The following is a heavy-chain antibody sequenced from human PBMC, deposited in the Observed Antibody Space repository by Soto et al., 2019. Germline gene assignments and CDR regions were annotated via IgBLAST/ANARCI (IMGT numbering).Heavy chain of an antibody. D-gene: IGHD6-13*01. J-gene: IGHJ3*02. V-gene: IGHV1-3*01. CDR2: INAGNGNT. CDR3: TLGSWSAETFDI. Sequence: GASVKVSCKASGYTFTNYAMHWVRQAPGQRLEWMGWINAGNGNTNTAQSFQGRVTITADKSTSTAYLELSTLRSDDTAIYFCTLGSWSAETFDIWGRGTMVTVSS. CDR1: GYTFTNYA.